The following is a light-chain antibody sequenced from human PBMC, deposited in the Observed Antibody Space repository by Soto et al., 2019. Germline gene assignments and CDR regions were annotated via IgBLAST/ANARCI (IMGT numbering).Light chain of an antibody. CDR2: AAS. Sequence: DIQMTQSPSSLSAYVGDRVTITCRASQGISNYLVWYQQKPGKVPKLLIYAASTLQSGVPSRFSGSGSGTDFTLTISSLQPEDVGTYYCQNYNGAPWTFGQGTKVEIK. V-gene: IGKV1-27*01. J-gene: IGKJ1*01. CDR3: QNYNGAPWT. CDR1: QGISNY.